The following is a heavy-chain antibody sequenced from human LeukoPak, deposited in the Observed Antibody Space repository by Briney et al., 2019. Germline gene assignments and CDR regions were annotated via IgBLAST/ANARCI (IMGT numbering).Heavy chain of an antibody. D-gene: IGHD3-16*01. CDR2: IYYSGST. CDR1: GGSISSYY. CDR3: AAKGGVTPGAYFDY. Sequence: PSETLSLTCTVSGGSISSYYWSWIRQPPGKGLEWIGYIYYSGSTNYNPSLKSRVTISVDTSKNQFSLKLSSVTAADTAVYYCAAKGGVTPGAYFDYWGQGTLVTVSS. V-gene: IGHV4-59*01. J-gene: IGHJ4*02.